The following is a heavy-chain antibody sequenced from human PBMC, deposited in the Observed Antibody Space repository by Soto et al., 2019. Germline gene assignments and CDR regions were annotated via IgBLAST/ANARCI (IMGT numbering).Heavy chain of an antibody. CDR3: ARGGRRSPGMDV. CDR2: IYYSGST. V-gene: IGHV4-31*03. J-gene: IGHJ6*02. Sequence: QVQLQESGPGLVKPSQTLSLTCTVSGGSISSGGYYWSWIRQHPGKGLEWIGYIYYSGSTYYNPSLKSRVTISVDPSKNQFSLKLSSVTAADTAVYSCARGGRRSPGMDVWGQGTTVTVSS. CDR1: GGSISSGGYY.